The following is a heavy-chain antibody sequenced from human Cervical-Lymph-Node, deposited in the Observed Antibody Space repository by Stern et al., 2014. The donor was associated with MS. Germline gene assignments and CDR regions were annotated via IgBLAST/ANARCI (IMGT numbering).Heavy chain of an antibody. J-gene: IGHJ4*02. CDR2: INTNTGRP. Sequence: QVQLMQSGSELKQPGASVKISCQASGYTLTSASMNWVRQAPGQGFQWMGYINTNTGRPTYAPGFTGRFVFSLDMSVTTAYLHITSLKPEDTAVYYCARVPGESPDFWGQGTLVTVSS. CDR3: ARVPGESPDF. CDR1: GYTLTSAS. V-gene: IGHV7-4-1*02. D-gene: IGHD3-10*01.